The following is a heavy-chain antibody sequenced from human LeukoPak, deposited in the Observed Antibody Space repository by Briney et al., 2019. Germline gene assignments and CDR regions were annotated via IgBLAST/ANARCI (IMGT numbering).Heavy chain of an antibody. V-gene: IGHV3-23*01. D-gene: IGHD3-3*01. CDR3: AKDSRITIFGVVIYYFDY. CDR2: ISGSGGST. J-gene: IGHJ4*02. CDR1: GFTFSSYA. Sequence: GGSLRLSCAASGFTFSSYAKSWVRQAPGKGLEWVSAISGSGGSTYYADSVKGWFTISRDNSKNTLYLQMNSLRAEDTAVYYCAKDSRITIFGVVIYYFDYWGQGTLVTVSS.